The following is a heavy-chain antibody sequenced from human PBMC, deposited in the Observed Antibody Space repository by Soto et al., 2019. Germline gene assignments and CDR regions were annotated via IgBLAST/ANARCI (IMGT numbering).Heavy chain of an antibody. V-gene: IGHV4-39*07. J-gene: IGHJ6*02. CDR2: IFHSGTT. CDR1: GGSISSSSYY. Sequence: PSETLSLTYTVSGGSISSSSYYWGWIRQPPGKGLEWIGSIFHSGTTYYNPSLKSRVTISVDRSKNQFSLKLSSVTAADTAVYYCARAHYGDYGYGMDVWGQGTTVTVSS. D-gene: IGHD4-17*01. CDR3: ARAHYGDYGYGMDV.